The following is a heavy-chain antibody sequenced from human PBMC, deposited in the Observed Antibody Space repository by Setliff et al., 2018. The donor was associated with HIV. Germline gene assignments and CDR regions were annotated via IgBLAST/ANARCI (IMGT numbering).Heavy chain of an antibody. Sequence: PSETLSLTCTVSGDPIGLSGYFWSWIRQHPGKGLEWIGYIYYSGSTFYNPSLKSRAAISIDTSKNQFFLKLKSVTVADTAVYYCAREPDKIAAADSWGQGTLVTVSS. D-gene: IGHD6-13*01. J-gene: IGHJ4*02. CDR2: IYYSGST. V-gene: IGHV4-31*03. CDR1: GDPIGLSGYF. CDR3: AREPDKIAAADS.